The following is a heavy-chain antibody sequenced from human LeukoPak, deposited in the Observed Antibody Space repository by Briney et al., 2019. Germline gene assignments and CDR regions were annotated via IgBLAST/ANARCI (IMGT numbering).Heavy chain of an antibody. CDR2: IYYIGST. V-gene: IGHV4-59*01. J-gene: IGHJ3*02. Sequence: SETLSLTCTVSGGSISSYYWSWIRQPPGKGLEWIGYIYYIGSTNYNPSLKSRVTISVDTSKNQFSLKLSSVTAADTAVYYCARDNTPGYCSSTSCPHPGGAFDIWGQGTMVTVSS. D-gene: IGHD2-2*01. CDR1: GGSISSYY. CDR3: ARDNTPGYCSSTSCPHPGGAFDI.